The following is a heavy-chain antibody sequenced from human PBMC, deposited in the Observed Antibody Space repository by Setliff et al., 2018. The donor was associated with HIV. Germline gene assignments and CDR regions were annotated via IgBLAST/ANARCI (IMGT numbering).Heavy chain of an antibody. D-gene: IGHD3-9*01. Sequence: ASVKVSCKTSGYTFSDHYIHWVRQAPGQGLEWMGWINPRSGGTKYVQKFQGRITMTRDTSISTAYLELNRLRSDDTAVYYCAREYDVLTGYYISAFDIWGQGTMVTVSS. CDR2: INPRSGGT. J-gene: IGHJ3*02. V-gene: IGHV1-2*02. CDR3: AREYDVLTGYYISAFDI. CDR1: GYTFSDHY.